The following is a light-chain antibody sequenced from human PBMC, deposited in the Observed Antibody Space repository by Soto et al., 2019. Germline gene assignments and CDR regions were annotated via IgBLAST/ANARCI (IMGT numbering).Light chain of an antibody. V-gene: IGKV3-11*01. Sequence: EIMLTQSPATLSLSKGERATLSCRASQSISFYLTWYQHKPGQAPRLLIYDASNWATGIPARFSGSGYGTDFTLTISSLEPEDFAVYYCQQRSNWPTFGQGTRLEIK. CDR1: QSISFY. CDR3: QQRSNWPT. CDR2: DAS. J-gene: IGKJ5*01.